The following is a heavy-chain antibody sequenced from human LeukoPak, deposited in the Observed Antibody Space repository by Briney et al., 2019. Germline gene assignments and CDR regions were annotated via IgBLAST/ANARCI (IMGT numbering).Heavy chain of an antibody. CDR3: ARDSGSGYSYGQGLWDY. D-gene: IGHD5-18*01. CDR1: GYTFTSYD. CDR2: MNPNSGNT. V-gene: IGHV1-8*01. Sequence: GASVKVSCEASGYTFTSYDINWVRQATGQGLEWMGWMNPNSGNTGYAQKFQGRVTMTRNTSISTAYMELSSLRSEDTAVYYCARDSGSGYSYGQGLWDYWGQGTLVTVSS. J-gene: IGHJ4*02.